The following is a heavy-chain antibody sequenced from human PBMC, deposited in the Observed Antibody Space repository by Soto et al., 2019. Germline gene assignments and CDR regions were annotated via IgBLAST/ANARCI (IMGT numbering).Heavy chain of an antibody. D-gene: IGHD2-21*02. CDR3: ARKKCFGDCYSFDY. Sequence: QVQLVQSGGEVKKPGASVKVSCKASGYTFSSYGINWVRQAPGQGLEWMEWINTNSGNPNYAQKFQDRVIMTTDTSTGTAYMEMRSLTSDDTAVYYCARKKCFGDCYSFDYWGQGTLVTVSS. CDR1: GYTFSSYG. V-gene: IGHV1-18*01. J-gene: IGHJ4*02. CDR2: INTNSGNP.